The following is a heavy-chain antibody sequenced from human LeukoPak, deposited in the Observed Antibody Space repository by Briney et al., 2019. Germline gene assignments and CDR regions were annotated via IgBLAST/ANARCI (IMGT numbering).Heavy chain of an antibody. J-gene: IGHJ4*02. V-gene: IGHV1-8*03. CDR1: GYTFTSYD. CDR2: MNPNSGNT. CDR3: ARVRFGSGSYPSYFDY. Sequence: ASVKVSCKASGYTFTSYDINWVRQATGQGLEWMGWMNPNSGNTGYAQKFQGRVTISRHTSISTAYMELNSLTSEGTAVYYCARVRFGSGSYPSYFDYWGQGTLVTVPS. D-gene: IGHD3-10*01.